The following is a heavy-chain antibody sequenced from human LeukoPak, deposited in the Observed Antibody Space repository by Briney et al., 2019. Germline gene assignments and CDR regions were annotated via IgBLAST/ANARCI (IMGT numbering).Heavy chain of an antibody. CDR2: LNTGNGDT. CDR3: ARDLGSGSLHY. J-gene: IGHJ4*02. CDR1: GYTFTSYA. V-gene: IGHV1-3*04. D-gene: IGHD1-26*01. Sequence: ASVKVSCKASGYTFTSYAIHWVRQAPGQRLEWLGWLNTGNGDTRYSQTFQARVTITSDTSASTAYVELSSLRSEDTAVYYCARDLGSGSLHYWGQGTLVTVSS.